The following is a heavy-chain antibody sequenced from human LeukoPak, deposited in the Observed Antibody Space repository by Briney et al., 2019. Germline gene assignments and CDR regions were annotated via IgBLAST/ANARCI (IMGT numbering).Heavy chain of an antibody. CDR1: GYTFTSYD. D-gene: IGHD3-10*01. CDR2: MNPNSGNT. CDR3: ARDGLRFGEPTFDY. Sequence: GASVKVSCKASGYTFTSYDINWVRQATGQGLEWMGWMNPNSGNTGYAQKFQGRVTMTRNTSISTAYMELSSLRSEDTAVYYCARDGLRFGEPTFDYWGQGTLVTVSS. J-gene: IGHJ4*02. V-gene: IGHV1-8*01.